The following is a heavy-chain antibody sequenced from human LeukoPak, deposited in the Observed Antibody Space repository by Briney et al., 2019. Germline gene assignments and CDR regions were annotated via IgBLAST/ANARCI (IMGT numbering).Heavy chain of an antibody. V-gene: IGHV3-21*01. Sequence: GGSLRLSCAASGFPFSTYTMDWVRQAPGKGLEWVSSISSSSTFIHYADSLKGRFTISRDNARNSLYLQMNSLRAEDTALYYCARDKGPRTAPYYYMDVWGKGTTVTISS. CDR1: GFPFSTYT. J-gene: IGHJ6*03. CDR3: ARDKGPRTAPYYYMDV. CDR2: ISSSSTFI. D-gene: IGHD1-14*01.